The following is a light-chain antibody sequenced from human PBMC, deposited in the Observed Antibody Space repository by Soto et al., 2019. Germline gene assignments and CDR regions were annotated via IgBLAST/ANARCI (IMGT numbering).Light chain of an antibody. CDR2: DVS. J-gene: IGLJ1*01. CDR3: SSYTRSSTHV. V-gene: IGLV2-14*03. CDR1: SSDVGGYNF. Sequence: QSALTQPASVSGSPGQSITISCTGSSSDVGGYNFVSWYQQHPGKVPKLMIYDVSSRPSGVSDRFSGSKSGNTASLTISGLQAEDEGDYYCSSYTRSSTHVFGSGTQLTVL.